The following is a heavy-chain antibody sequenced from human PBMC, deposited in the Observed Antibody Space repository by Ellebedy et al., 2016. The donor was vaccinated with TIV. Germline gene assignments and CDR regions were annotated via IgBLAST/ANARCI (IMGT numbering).Heavy chain of an antibody. Sequence: ASVKVSCXASGYTFTSYGISWVRQAPGQGLEWMGWISAYNGNTNYAQKLQGRVTMTTDTSTSTAYMELRSLRSDDTAVYYCARVVPAARSYYYYMDGWGKGTTVTVSS. CDR3: ARVVPAARSYYYYMDG. CDR2: ISAYNGNT. J-gene: IGHJ6*03. D-gene: IGHD2-2*01. V-gene: IGHV1-18*01. CDR1: GYTFTSYG.